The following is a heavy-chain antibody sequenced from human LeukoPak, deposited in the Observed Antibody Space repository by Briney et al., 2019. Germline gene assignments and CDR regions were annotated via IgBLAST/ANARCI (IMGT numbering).Heavy chain of an antibody. Sequence: GSLRLSCSASGFTFSNYWMSWVRQAPGKGLEWVANIKQDESEKYYVDSVKGRFTISRDNAKSSLYLQMTSLRAEDTAVYYCARALDSSSSRYQAFEEWGQGTLVTVSS. D-gene: IGHD2-2*01. CDR2: IKQDESEK. V-gene: IGHV3-7*01. CDR1: GFTFSNYW. CDR3: ARALDSSSSRYQAFEE. J-gene: IGHJ4*02.